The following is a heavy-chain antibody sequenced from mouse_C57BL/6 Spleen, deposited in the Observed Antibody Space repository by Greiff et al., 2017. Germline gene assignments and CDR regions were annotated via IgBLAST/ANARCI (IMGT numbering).Heavy chain of an antibody. CDR3: AISAMDY. V-gene: IGHV1-50*01. Sequence: VQLQQPGAELVKPGASVKLSCKASGYTFTSYWMQWVKQRPGQGLEWIGEIDPSDSYTNYNQKFKGKATLTVDTSSITAYMQLSSLTSEDSAVYYCAISAMDYWGQGTSVTVSS. CDR2: IDPSDSYT. CDR1: GYTFTSYW. J-gene: IGHJ4*01.